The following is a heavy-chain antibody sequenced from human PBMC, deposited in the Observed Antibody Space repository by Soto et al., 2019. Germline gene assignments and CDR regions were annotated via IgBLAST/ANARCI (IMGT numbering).Heavy chain of an antibody. V-gene: IGHV3-72*01. D-gene: IGHD3-3*01. J-gene: IGHJ1*01. Sequence: EVQLVESGGDLVQPGGSLRLSCVATGFSLSDHFMDWVRQAPGKGLAWVGRIKNAPISYITDYAESVKGRFTTSRDDSKHSLFQQMNSLTTEDTASYYCAYLKWSRSYLPWCQGTLVTVSS. CDR3: AYLKWSRSYLP. CDR2: IKNAPISYIT. CDR1: GFSLSDHF.